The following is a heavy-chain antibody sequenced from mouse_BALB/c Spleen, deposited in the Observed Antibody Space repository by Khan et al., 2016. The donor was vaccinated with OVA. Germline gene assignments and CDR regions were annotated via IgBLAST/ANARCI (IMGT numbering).Heavy chain of an antibody. CDR3: TREGETMISPWFGY. D-gene: IGHD2-4*01. V-gene: IGHV1-69*02. J-gene: IGHJ3*01. Sequence: QVQLQQPGAELVRPGASVKLSCKASGYTFTNYWINWVKQRPGQGLEWIGNIYPSDGYTNYNQKFKDKATLTVDKSSSTAYMQLSSPTSEDSAVYYCTREGETMISPWFGYWGQGTLGTVSA. CDR2: IYPSDGYT. CDR1: GYTFTNYW.